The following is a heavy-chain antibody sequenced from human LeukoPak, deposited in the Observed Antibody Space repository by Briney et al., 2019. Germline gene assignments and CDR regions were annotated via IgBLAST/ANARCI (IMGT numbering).Heavy chain of an antibody. Sequence: ASVKVSCKASGGTFSSYTISWVRQAPGQGLEWMGRIIPILGIANYAQEFQGRVTITADKSTSTAYMELSSLRSEDTAVYYCARVLNTAMVRGYNWFDPWGQGTLVTVSS. CDR1: GGTFSSYT. CDR2: IIPILGIA. CDR3: ARVLNTAMVRGYNWFDP. J-gene: IGHJ5*02. D-gene: IGHD5-18*01. V-gene: IGHV1-69*02.